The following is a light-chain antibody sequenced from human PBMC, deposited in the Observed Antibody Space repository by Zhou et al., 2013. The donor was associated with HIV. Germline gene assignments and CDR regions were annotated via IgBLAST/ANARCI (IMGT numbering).Light chain of an antibody. V-gene: IGKV1-5*03. J-gene: IGKJ2*01. CDR2: KAS. Sequence: DIQMTQSPSTLSASVGDRVTITCRASQSISAWLAWYQQKPGKAPKLLIYKASTLESGVPSRFSGSGSGTESTLTISSLQPDDFATYYCQQYKSYSIFGQGTKLEIK. CDR3: QQYKSYSI. CDR1: QSISAW.